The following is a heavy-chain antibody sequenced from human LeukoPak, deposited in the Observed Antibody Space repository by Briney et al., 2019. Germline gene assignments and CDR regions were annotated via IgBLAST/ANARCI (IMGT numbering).Heavy chain of an antibody. D-gene: IGHD1-14*01. CDR3: ARLYRAKDAFDI. V-gene: IGHV7-4-1*02. CDR2: INTNTGNP. CDR1: GYTFTGHY. J-gene: IGHJ3*02. Sequence: SVKVYCKASGYTFTGHYIQWMRQAPGQGLEWMGWINTNTGNPTYAQGFTGRFVFSLDTSVSTAYLQISSLKAEDTAVYYCARLYRAKDAFDIWGQGTMVTVSS.